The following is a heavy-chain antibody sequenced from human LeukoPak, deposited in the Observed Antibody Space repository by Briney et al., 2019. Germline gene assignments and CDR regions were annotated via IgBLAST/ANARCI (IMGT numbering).Heavy chain of an antibody. CDR2: ISSSSSYI. Sequence: PGGSLRLSCAASGCTFSSYSMNWVRQAPGKGLEWVSSISSSSSYIYYADSVKGRFTISRDNTKNSLYLQMNSLRAEDTAVYYCAAMIVVVKGLDYWGQGTLVTVSS. CDR3: AAMIVVVKGLDY. J-gene: IGHJ4*02. V-gene: IGHV3-21*01. CDR1: GCTFSSYS. D-gene: IGHD3-22*01.